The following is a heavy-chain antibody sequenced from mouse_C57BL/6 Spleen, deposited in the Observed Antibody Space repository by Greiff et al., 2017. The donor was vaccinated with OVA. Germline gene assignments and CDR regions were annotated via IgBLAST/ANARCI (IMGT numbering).Heavy chain of an antibody. CDR1: GYTFTDYN. J-gene: IGHJ3*01. CDR3: ARFPLLLLGWFAY. Sequence: EVKLVESGPELVKPGASVKMSCKASGYTFTDYNMHWVKQSHGKSLEWIGYINPNNGGTSYNQKFKGKATLTVNKSSSTAYMELRSLTSEDSAVYYCARFPLLLLGWFAYWGQGTLVTVSA. D-gene: IGHD1-1*01. V-gene: IGHV1-22*01. CDR2: INPNNGGT.